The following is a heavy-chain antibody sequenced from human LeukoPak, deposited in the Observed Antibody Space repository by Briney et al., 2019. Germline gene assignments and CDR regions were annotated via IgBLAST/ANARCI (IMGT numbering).Heavy chain of an antibody. D-gene: IGHD3-9*01. CDR3: ARAVLRYFDWLLYPKYNWFDP. V-gene: IGHV1-18*01. CDR2: ISAYNGNT. Sequence: ASVKVSCKASGYTFTSYGISWVRQAPGQGLEWMGWISAYNGNTNYAQKLQGRVTMTTDTSTSTAYMELRSLRSDDTAVYYCARAVLRYFDWLLYPKYNWFDPWGQGTLVTASS. J-gene: IGHJ5*02. CDR1: GYTFTSYG.